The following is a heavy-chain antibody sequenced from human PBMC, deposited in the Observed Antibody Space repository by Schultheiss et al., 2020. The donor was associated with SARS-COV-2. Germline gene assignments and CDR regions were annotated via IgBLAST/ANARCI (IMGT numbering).Heavy chain of an antibody. CDR1: GGTFSSYA. Sequence: ASVKVSCKASGGTFSSYAINWVRQAPGQGLEWMGWINPNSGGTNYAQKFQGGVTMTWDTSISTAYVDLSSLTSDDTAVYYCARDPFERRPSLDDWGQGTLVTVSS. J-gene: IGHJ4*02. V-gene: IGHV1-2*02. CDR2: INPNSGGT. D-gene: IGHD3-16*01. CDR3: ARDPFERRPSLDD.